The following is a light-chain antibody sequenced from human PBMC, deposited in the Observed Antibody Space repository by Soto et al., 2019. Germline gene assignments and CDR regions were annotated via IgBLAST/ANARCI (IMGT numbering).Light chain of an antibody. Sequence: QSALTQPASVSVSPGQSITISCTGTSSDVGGYDYVSWYQQLPGKAPKLLIYDVNNRPSGVSHRFSGSKSGNTASLTISGLQAEDEADYYCSSYTGSSTFVFGTGTKVTVL. CDR1: SSDVGGYDY. V-gene: IGLV2-14*01. CDR3: SSYTGSSTFV. J-gene: IGLJ1*01. CDR2: DVN.